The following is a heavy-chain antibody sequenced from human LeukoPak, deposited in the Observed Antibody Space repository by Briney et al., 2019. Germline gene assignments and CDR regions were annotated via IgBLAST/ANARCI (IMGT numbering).Heavy chain of an antibody. D-gene: IGHD4-17*01. CDR3: ARARATTVTSSLTAYYYYYMDV. CDR2: IYYSGST. J-gene: IGHJ6*03. CDR1: GGSISSYY. Sequence: SETLSLTCTVSGGSISSYYWSWIRQPPGKGLEWIGYIYYSGSTNYNPSLKSRVTISVDTSKNQFSLKLSSVTAADTAVYYCARARATTVTSSLTAYYYYYMDVWGKGTTVTISS. V-gene: IGHV4-59*08.